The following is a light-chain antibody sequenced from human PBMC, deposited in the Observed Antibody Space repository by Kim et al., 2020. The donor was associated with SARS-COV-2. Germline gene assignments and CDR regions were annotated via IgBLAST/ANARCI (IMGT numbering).Light chain of an antibody. CDR2: AAS. CDR3: QQLNTYPLT. CDR1: QAISSY. Sequence: IQLTQSPPSLSASVGDRVTITCRASQAISSYLAWYQQKPGKGPKLLIYAASTLQSGVPSRFSGSGSGTDFTLTISSLQPEDFATYYCQQLNTYPLTFGGGTKVDIK. V-gene: IGKV1-9*01. J-gene: IGKJ4*01.